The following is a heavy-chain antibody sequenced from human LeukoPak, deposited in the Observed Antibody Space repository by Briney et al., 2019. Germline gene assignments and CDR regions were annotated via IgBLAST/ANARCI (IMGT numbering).Heavy chain of an antibody. J-gene: IGHJ4*02. CDR2: VYSGDRT. CDR1: GFTVNSNY. V-gene: IGHV3-66*01. D-gene: IGHD1-26*01. CDR3: ARGYLIDY. Sequence: RSLRLSCAASGFTVNSNYMSWVRQAPGKGLEWVSVVYSGDRTYYADSVKGRFTISRDDSTNTLYLLMNSLRAEDTAVYYCARGYLIDYWGQGTLVTVSS.